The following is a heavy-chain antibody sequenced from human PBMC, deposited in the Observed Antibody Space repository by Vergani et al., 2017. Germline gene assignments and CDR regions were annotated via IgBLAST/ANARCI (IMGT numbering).Heavy chain of an antibody. J-gene: IGHJ6*03. CDR3: ARVDTQVPATSHFYYMDV. CDR2: LCPSGST. Sequence: QLQMQESGPGLVKTSETLSLTCSASGAPISYWCWSWLRQPAGKGLEWIGRLCPSGSTNYKPSLKSRVTMSIDTSKNQFSLKLRSVTAADTAVYYCARVDTQVPATSHFYYMDVWGKGTTVVVSS. CDR1: GAPISYWC. D-gene: IGHD6-25*01. V-gene: IGHV4-4*07.